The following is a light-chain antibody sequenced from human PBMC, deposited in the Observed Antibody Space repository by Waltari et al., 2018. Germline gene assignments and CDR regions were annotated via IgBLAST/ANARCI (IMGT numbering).Light chain of an antibody. CDR2: WAS. J-gene: IGKJ4*01. CDR1: QSVLYRSSNKNY. V-gene: IGKV4-1*01. CDR3: QQYYSTPPT. Sequence: DIVMTQSPDSLAVSLGERATINCKSTQSVLYRSSNKNYLAWYQQKPGQPPNLLIYWASTRESGVPDRFSGSGSGTDFTLTISSLQAEDVAVYYCQQYYSTPPTFGGGTKVEIK.